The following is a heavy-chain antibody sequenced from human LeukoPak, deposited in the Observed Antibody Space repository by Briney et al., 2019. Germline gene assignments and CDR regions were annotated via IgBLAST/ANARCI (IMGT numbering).Heavy chain of an antibody. CDR2: IWYDGSNK. V-gene: IGHV3-30*02. CDR3: AKDPGDSDNADQVDY. CDR1: GFTFSSYG. Sequence: QPGGSLRLSCAASGFTFSSYGMHWVRQAPGKGLEWVAVIWYDGSNKYYADSVKGRFTISRDNSKNTLYLQMNSLRAGDTAHYYCAKDPGDSDNADQVDYWGQGTLVTVSS. D-gene: IGHD2-21*02. J-gene: IGHJ4*02.